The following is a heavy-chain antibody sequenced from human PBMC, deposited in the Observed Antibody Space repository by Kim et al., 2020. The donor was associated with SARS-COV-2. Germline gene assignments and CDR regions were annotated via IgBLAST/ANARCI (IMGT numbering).Heavy chain of an antibody. CDR1: GFTFSSYG. CDR2: ISYDGSNK. J-gene: IGHJ4*02. D-gene: IGHD6-19*01. CDR3: AKDPTIAVAGTSMVLDY. Sequence: GGSLRLSCAASGFTFSSYGMHWVRQAPGKGLEWVAVISYDGSNKYYADSVKGRFTISRDNSKNTLYLQMNSLRAEDTAVYYCAKDPTIAVAGTSMVLDYWGQGTLVTVSS. V-gene: IGHV3-30*18.